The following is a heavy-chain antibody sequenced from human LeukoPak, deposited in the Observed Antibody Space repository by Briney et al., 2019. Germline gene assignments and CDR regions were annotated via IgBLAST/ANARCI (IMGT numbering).Heavy chain of an antibody. J-gene: IGHJ4*02. CDR1: GGSISNYY. Sequence: PSETLSLTCTVSGGSISNYYWSWIRQPPGKGLECVGYVYYSGSPDYNPSLKSRVTISIDTSKNQFSLKPTSVTAADTAVYYCARDQYSGRFDYWGQGTLVTVSS. CDR3: ARDQYSGRFDY. V-gene: IGHV4-59*01. D-gene: IGHD1-26*01. CDR2: VYYSGSP.